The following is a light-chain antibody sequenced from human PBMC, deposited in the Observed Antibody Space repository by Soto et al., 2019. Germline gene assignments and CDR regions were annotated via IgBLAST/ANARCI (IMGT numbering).Light chain of an antibody. J-gene: IGLJ3*02. CDR3: AAWDGSLSAVV. Sequence: QSVLTQSPSASGTPGQTVTISCSGSRSNIGTYTVNWYQHLPGTAPTLLIYLNTQRPSGVPDRFSGSKSGTSASLAISGLQSKDEADYYCAAWDGSLSAVVFGGGTKVTVL. CDR2: LNT. V-gene: IGLV1-44*01. CDR1: RSNIGTYT.